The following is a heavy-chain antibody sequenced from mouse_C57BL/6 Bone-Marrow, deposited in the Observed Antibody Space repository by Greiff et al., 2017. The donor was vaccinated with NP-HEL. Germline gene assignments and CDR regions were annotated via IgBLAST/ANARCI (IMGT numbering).Heavy chain of an antibody. V-gene: IGHV1-64*01. CDR3: ARKGTRDGNYVDY. Sequence: QVQLQQPGAELVKPGASVTLSCKASGYTFTSYWMHWVKQRPGQGLEWIGMIHPNSGSTNYNEKFKSKATLTVDKSSSTAYMQLSSLTSEDSEVYYCARKGTRDGNYVDYWGQGTSVTVSS. D-gene: IGHD2-1*01. CDR1: GYTFTSYW. CDR2: IHPNSGST. J-gene: IGHJ4*01.